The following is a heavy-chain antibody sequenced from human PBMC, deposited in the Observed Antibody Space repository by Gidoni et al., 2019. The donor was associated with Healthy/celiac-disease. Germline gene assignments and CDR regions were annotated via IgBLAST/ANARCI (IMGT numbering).Heavy chain of an antibody. D-gene: IGHD6-19*01. J-gene: IGHJ4*02. CDR2: IGTAGDT. V-gene: IGHV3-13*04. Sequence: EVQLVESGGGLVQPGWSLRVSCAASGFTFSSYDMHWVRQATGKGLELVSAIGTAGDTYYPGSGKGRFTISRENAKNSLYLQMNSRRAGDTAVDYCARGIIAVAGGYYFDYWGQGTLVTVSS. CDR1: GFTFSSYD. CDR3: ARGIIAVAGGYYFDY.